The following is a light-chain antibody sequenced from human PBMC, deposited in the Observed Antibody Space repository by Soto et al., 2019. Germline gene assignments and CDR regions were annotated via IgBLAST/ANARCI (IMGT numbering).Light chain of an antibody. J-gene: IGLJ3*02. V-gene: IGLV2-11*01. CDR2: DVT. CDR3: CSYAGTYTWV. CDR1: SSDVGNYNS. Sequence: QSALPQPRSVSGSPGQSVTISCTGTSSDVGNYNSVSWYQQHPGKAPKLIIYDVTKRPSGVPDRFSGSKSGNTASLTISGLQAEDEADYYCCSYAGTYTWVFGGGTKLTVL.